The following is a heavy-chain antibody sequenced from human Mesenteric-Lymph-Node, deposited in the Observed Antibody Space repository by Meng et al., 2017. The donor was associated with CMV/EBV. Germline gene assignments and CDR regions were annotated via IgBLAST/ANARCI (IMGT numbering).Heavy chain of an antibody. D-gene: IGHD4-23*01. Sequence: RECGAGLLKPSESLSLTCAVYGGSFSGYYWSWIRQPPGKGLEWIGEINHSGSTNYNPSLKSRVTISVDTSKNQFSLKLSSVTAADTAVYYCARHQRWLKSEGGFNYWGQGTLVTVSS. CDR3: ARHQRWLKSEGGFNY. CDR1: GGSFSGYY. V-gene: IGHV4-34*01. CDR2: INHSGST. J-gene: IGHJ4*02.